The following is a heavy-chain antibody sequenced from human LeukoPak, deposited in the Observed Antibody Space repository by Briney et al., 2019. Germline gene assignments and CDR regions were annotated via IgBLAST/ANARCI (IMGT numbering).Heavy chain of an antibody. CDR2: ISHSGNT. J-gene: IGHJ6*03. CDR1: GGSFSGRY. Sequence: SETLSLTCAVYGGSFSGRYWSWIRQPPGEGLEWIGEISHSGNTNYNPSLKSRVTISIDTSKNNFSLKLSSVTAADTAVYYCARNLALATISYYMDVWAKGTTVTVSS. CDR3: ARNLALATISYYMDV. D-gene: IGHD1-26*01. V-gene: IGHV4-34*01.